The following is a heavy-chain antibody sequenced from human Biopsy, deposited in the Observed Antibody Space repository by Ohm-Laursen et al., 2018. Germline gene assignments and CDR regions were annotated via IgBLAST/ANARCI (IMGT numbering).Heavy chain of an antibody. Sequence: SDTLSLTCAVYGESFNGYYWSWIRQTPRKGLEWIGEINHSGRTNYNPSLKSRVTISVDTSKNQFSLKVRSVTAADTAVYYCVRGVDYYDPYRYYALDVWGQGTTVTVSS. CDR3: VRGVDYYDPYRYYALDV. V-gene: IGHV4-34*01. CDR1: GESFNGYY. J-gene: IGHJ6*02. D-gene: IGHD3-22*01. CDR2: INHSGRT.